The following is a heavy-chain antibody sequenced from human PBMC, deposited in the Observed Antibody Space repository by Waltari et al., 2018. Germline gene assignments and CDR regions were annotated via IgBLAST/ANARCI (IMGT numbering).Heavy chain of an antibody. CDR3: ARDLGGYRSNWFDP. V-gene: IGHV7-4-1*02. D-gene: IGHD5-12*01. CDR1: GYIFRRYG. J-gene: IGHJ5*02. CDR2: INTNTGNP. Sequence: QVQLVQSGTEVKIPGASVNVSCKASGYIFRRYGINWVRQAPGQGLEWMGWINTNTGNPTYAQGFTGRFVFSLDTSVSTAYLQISSLKAEDTAVYYCARDLGGYRSNWFDPWGQGTLVTVSS.